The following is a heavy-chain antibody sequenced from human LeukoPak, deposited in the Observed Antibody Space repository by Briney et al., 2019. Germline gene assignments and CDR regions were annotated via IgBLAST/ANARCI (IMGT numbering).Heavy chain of an antibody. CDR3: ASLGIYDSSGYYLSQNYYFDY. J-gene: IGHJ4*02. D-gene: IGHD3-22*01. CDR1: GYTFTKHW. CDR2: IYPGDSDT. Sequence: GESLKISCKSSGYTFTKHWIAWVRQMPGKGLEWMGTIYPGDSDTRYSPSFQGQVTISADKSISTAYLQWSSLKASDTAMYYCASLGIYDSSGYYLSQNYYFDYWGQGTLVTVSS. V-gene: IGHV5-51*01.